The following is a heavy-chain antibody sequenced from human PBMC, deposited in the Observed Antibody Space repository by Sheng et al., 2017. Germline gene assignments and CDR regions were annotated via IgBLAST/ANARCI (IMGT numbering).Heavy chain of an antibody. Sequence: EVQLVESGGGLVQPGGSLRLSCAASGFTVSSNYMSWVRQAPGKGLEWVSVIYSGGSAYYADSVKGRFTISRDNSKNTLYLQMNSLRAEDTAVYYCARDARAMLRGLYGMDVWGQGTTVTVSS. CDR3: ARDARAMLRGLYGMDV. CDR1: GFTVSSNY. D-gene: IGHD3-10*01. CDR2: IYSGGSA. J-gene: IGHJ6*02. V-gene: IGHV3-66*01.